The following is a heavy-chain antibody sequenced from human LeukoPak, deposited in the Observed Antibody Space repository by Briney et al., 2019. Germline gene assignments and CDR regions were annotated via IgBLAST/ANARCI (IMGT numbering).Heavy chain of an antibody. J-gene: IGHJ4*02. V-gene: IGHV4-4*09. D-gene: IGHD3-10*01. CDR3: ARHSLLWFGEHYFDY. CDR2: IYTSGST. Sequence: PSETLSLTCTVSGGTISSYYWSWIRQPPGKGLEWIGYIYTSGSTNYNPSLKSRVTISVDTSKNQFSLKLSSVTAADTAVYYCARHSLLWFGEHYFDYWGQGTLVTVSS. CDR1: GGTISSYY.